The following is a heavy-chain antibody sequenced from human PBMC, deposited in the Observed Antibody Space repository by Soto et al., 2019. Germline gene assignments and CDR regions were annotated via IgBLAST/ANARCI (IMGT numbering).Heavy chain of an antibody. Sequence: QVQLVSSGAEVKKPGSSVKVSCKASGYSFRRYTISWVRQAPGQGLEWLGRIIPVPGTANYAQKFQGRVPITADKSTGTAYLEASSLTSQDTAVYYCAREGDSSYSFDSWGQGTLVTVSS. CDR1: GYSFRRYT. V-gene: IGHV1-69*08. CDR2: IIPVPGTA. CDR3: AREGDSSYSFDS. J-gene: IGHJ4*02. D-gene: IGHD6-6*01.